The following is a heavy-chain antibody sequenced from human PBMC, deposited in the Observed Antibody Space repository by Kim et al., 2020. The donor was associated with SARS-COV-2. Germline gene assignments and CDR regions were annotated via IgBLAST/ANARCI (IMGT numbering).Heavy chain of an antibody. CDR2: IYYSGST. Sequence: SETLSLTCTVSGGSISSYYWSWIRQPPGKGLEWIGYIYYSGSTNYNPSLKSRVTISVDTSKNQFSLKLSSVTAADTAVYYCARAPITRGVDYYYYYGMDVWGQGTTVTVSS. CDR3: ARAPITRGVDYYYYYGMDV. J-gene: IGHJ6*02. D-gene: IGHD3-3*01. CDR1: GGSISSYY. V-gene: IGHV4-59*01.